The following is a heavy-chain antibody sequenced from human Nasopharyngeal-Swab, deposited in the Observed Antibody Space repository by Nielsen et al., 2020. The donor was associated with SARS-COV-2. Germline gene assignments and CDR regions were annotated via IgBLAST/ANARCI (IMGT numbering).Heavy chain of an antibody. CDR1: GLTIRRYE. D-gene: IGHD6-19*01. CDR2: FSSSGSTI. Sequence: LKISCAASGLTIRRYERKWVREAPGKGMEWVSYFSSSGSTIYYADSVKGRFPISRDNAKNSLYLQMNSLRTEDTAVYYCARALTQFIAVAGTLLPVYYYYFFFDVWGKGTTVTVSS. CDR3: ARALTQFIAVAGTLLPVYYYYFFFDV. V-gene: IGHV3-48*03. J-gene: IGHJ6*03.